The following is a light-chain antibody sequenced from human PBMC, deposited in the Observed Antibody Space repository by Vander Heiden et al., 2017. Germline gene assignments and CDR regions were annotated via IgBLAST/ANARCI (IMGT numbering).Light chain of an antibody. J-gene: IGLJ2*01. CDR3: QSADSSGTYVV. V-gene: IGLV3-25*03. CDR2: RDS. Sequence: SNELTQPPSVSVSPGQTASITCSGDALPKQYAYWYQQKPGQAPVLVIYRDSERPSGIPERFSGSSSGTTVTLTISGVQAEDEADYYCQSADSSGTYVVFGGGTKLTVL. CDR1: ALPKQY.